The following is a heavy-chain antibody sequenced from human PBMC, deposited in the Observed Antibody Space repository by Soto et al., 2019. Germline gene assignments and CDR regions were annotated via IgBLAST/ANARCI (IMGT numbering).Heavy chain of an antibody. CDR2: ISWNSGSI. Sequence: EVQLVESGGGLVQPGRSLRLSCAASGFTFDDYAMHWVRQAPGKGLEWVSGISWNSGSIGYADSVKGRFTISRDNAKNSLYLQMNSLRAEDTALYYCAKDIIRGRPEYYFDYWGQGTLVTVSS. V-gene: IGHV3-9*01. CDR1: GFTFDDYA. CDR3: AKDIIRGRPEYYFDY. J-gene: IGHJ4*02. D-gene: IGHD3-3*01.